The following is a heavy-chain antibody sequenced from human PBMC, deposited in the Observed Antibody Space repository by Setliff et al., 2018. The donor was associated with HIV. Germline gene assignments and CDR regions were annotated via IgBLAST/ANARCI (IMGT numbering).Heavy chain of an antibody. V-gene: IGHV4-59*11. Sequence: SETLSLTCTVSGPSINIHYWSWIRQSPGKGFEWIGYIYSTGSTNYNPSLQSRVTISMIASRNQFSLKVTSVTAADTAVYYCAKGAGFYGDYTFDHWGQGRQVTSPQ. D-gene: IGHD4-17*01. J-gene: IGHJ4*02. CDR2: IYSTGST. CDR3: AKGAGFYGDYTFDH. CDR1: GPSINIHY.